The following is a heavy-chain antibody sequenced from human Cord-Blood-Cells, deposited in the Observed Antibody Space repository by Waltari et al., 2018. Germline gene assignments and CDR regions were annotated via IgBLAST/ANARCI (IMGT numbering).Heavy chain of an antibody. Sequence: VQLVQSGAAVTTPGASVKVSRKASAYTFTGFYMHWVRQAPGQGLEWMGWINPNSGGTNYAQKFQGRVTMTRDTSISTAYMELSRLRSDDTAVYYCARVGATTDAFDIWGQGTMVTVSS. CDR1: AYTFTGFY. D-gene: IGHD1-26*01. V-gene: IGHV1-2*02. CDR3: ARVGATTDAFDI. CDR2: INPNSGGT. J-gene: IGHJ3*02.